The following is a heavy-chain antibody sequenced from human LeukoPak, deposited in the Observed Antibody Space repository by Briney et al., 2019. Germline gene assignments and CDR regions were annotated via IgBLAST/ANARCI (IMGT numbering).Heavy chain of an antibody. J-gene: IGHJ4*02. CDR1: GYTFTSYG. D-gene: IGHD2-15*01. CDR2: ISAYNGNT. Sequence: ASMKVSCKASGYTFTSYGISWVRQAPGQGLEWMGWISAYNGNTNYAQKLQGRVTMTTDTSTSTAHMELRSLRSDDTAVYYCARPLGYCSGGSCFYYFDYWGQGTLVTVSS. CDR3: ARPLGYCSGGSCFYYFDY. V-gene: IGHV1-18*01.